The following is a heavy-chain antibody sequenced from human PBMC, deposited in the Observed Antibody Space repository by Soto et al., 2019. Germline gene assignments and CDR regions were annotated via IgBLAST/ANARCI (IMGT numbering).Heavy chain of an antibody. J-gene: IGHJ6*02. V-gene: IGHV3-48*03. CDR2: ISSSGSTI. D-gene: IGHD4-4*01. Sequence: GGSLRLSCAASGFTFSSYEMNWVRQAPGKGLEWVSYISSSGSTIYYADSVKGRFTISRDNAKNSLYLQMNSLRAEDTALYYCARDPTYYYYGMDVWGQGTTVTVSS. CDR3: ARDPTYYYYGMDV. CDR1: GFTFSSYE.